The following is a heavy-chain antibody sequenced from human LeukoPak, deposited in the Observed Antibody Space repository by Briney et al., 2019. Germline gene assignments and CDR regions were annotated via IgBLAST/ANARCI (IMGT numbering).Heavy chain of an antibody. J-gene: IGHJ3*01. Sequence: GESLKISLKVSGYSFTSYCIGWVRQMPGNGLEWMGIIYPGASGPTYSPSFQGQVTISVDKSINTAYLQWSSLQASDTAMYYCGMSGDRVPLQDDVFDVWGQGTMVTVST. CDR2: IYPGASGP. CDR3: GMSGDRVPLQDDVFDV. D-gene: IGHD1-26*01. V-gene: IGHV5-51*01. CDR1: GYSFTSYC.